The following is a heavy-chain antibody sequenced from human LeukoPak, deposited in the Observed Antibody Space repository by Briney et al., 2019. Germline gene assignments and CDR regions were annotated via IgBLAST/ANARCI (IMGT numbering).Heavy chain of an antibody. D-gene: IGHD4-11*01. V-gene: IGHV1-8*01. CDR3: ARAVHDYSTLIRSPERVVGNWFDP. J-gene: IGHJ5*02. CDR2: MNPNSGNT. Sequence: ASVKVSCKASGYTFTSYDINWVRQATGQGLEWMGWMNPNSGNTGYAQKFQCRVTMTRNTSISTAYMELSSLRSEDTAVYYCARAVHDYSTLIRSPERVVGNWFDPWGQGTLVTVSS. CDR1: GYTFTSYD.